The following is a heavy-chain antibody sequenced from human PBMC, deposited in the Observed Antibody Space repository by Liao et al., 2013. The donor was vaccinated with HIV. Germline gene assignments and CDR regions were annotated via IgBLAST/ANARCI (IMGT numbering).Heavy chain of an antibody. CDR1: GGSISSSSYF. V-gene: IGHV4-39*07. Sequence: QLQLQESGPGLVKPSETLSLTCTVSGGSISSSSYFWTWIRQPPGKGLEWIGEINHTGNTNYNPSLMSRVTTSVDTSKKQFSLKLSSVTAADTAVYYCARLWELGGGHWYFDLWGRGTLVTVSS. J-gene: IGHJ2*01. D-gene: IGHD3-16*01. CDR2: INHTGNT. CDR3: ARLWELGGGHWYFDL.